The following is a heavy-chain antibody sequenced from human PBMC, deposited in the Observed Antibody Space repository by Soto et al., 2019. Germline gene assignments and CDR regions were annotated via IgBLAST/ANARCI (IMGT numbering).Heavy chain of an antibody. CDR3: AARFWEVDYGDYYSYGMDV. V-gene: IGHV1-69*13. D-gene: IGHD4-17*01. Sequence: SVKVSCKASGGTFSSYAISWVRQAPGQGLEWMGGIIPIFGTANYAQKFQGRVTITADESTSTAYMELSSLRSEDTAVYYCAARFWEVDYGDYYSYGMDVWGQGTTVTVAS. CDR1: GGTFSSYA. J-gene: IGHJ6*02. CDR2: IIPIFGTA.